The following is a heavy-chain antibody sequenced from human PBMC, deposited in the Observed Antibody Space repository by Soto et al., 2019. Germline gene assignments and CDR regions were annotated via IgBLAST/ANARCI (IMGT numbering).Heavy chain of an antibody. CDR3: ARVQRKNWNYPLGWFDP. J-gene: IGHJ5*02. CDR2: INHSGST. CDR1: GGSFSGYY. D-gene: IGHD1-7*01. Sequence: PSETLSLTCAVYGGSFSGYYWSWIRQPPGKGLEWIGEINHSGSTNYNPSLKSRVTISVATSKNQFSLKLSSVTAADTAVYYCARVQRKNWNYPLGWFDPWGQGTLVTVSS. V-gene: IGHV4-34*01.